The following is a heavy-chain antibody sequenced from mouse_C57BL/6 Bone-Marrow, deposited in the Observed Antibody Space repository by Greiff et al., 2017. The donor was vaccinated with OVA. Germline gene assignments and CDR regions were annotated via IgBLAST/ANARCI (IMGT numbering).Heavy chain of an antibody. J-gene: IGHJ3*01. Sequence: EVQLVESGGGLVQPGGSMKLSCAASGFTFSDAWMDWVRQSPEKGLEWVAEIRNKANNHATYYAESVKGRFTISRDDSKSSVYLQMNSLRAEDTGIYYCTGYSNQAWFAYWGQGTLVTVSA. D-gene: IGHD2-5*01. V-gene: IGHV6-6*01. CDR2: IRNKANNHAT. CDR3: TGYSNQAWFAY. CDR1: GFTFSDAW.